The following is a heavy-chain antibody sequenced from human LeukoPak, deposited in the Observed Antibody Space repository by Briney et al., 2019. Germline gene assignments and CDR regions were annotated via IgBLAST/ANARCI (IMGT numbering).Heavy chain of an antibody. CDR2: ISAYNGNT. J-gene: IGHJ4*02. CDR3: ARALLHSSSWYDY. CDR1: GYTFTSYG. D-gene: IGHD6-13*01. Sequence: ASVKVSCKPSGYTFTSYGISWVPQAPGHGLEWMGWISAYNGNTNYAQKLQRRVTMTTDTSTSTAYMELRSLRSDDTAVYYCARALLHSSSWYDYWGQGTLVTVSS. V-gene: IGHV1-18*01.